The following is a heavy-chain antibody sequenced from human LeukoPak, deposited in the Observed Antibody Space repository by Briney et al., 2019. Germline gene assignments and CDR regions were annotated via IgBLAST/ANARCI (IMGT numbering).Heavy chain of an antibody. D-gene: IGHD4-17*01. J-gene: IGHJ4*02. Sequence: GASVRVSCKTSGYAFINYAINWVRQAPGQGLEWMGWINTNTGNPAYAQGFTGRFVFSLDTSVSTTYLQISSLETEDTAIYYCARSNNDGDYLGVGFDYWGQGALVTVPS. CDR2: INTNTGNP. CDR3: ARSNNDGDYLGVGFDY. V-gene: IGHV7-4-1*02. CDR1: GYAFINYA.